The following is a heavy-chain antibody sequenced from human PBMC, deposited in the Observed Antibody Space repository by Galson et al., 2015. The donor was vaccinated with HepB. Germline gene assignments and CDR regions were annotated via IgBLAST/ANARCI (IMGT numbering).Heavy chain of an antibody. J-gene: IGHJ3*02. CDR2: TYYRSKWYN. CDR3: ARNDAFDI. Sequence: CAISGDSVSSNSATWNWIRQSPSRGFEWLGRTYYRSKWYNDYAVSVKGRITINPDTSKNQFYLQLNSVTPKDTAVYYCARNDAFDIWGQGTRVTVSS. CDR1: GDSVSSNSAT. V-gene: IGHV6-1*01.